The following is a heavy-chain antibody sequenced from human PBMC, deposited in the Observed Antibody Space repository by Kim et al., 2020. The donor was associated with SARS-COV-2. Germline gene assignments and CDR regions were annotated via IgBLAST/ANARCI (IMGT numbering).Heavy chain of an antibody. J-gene: IGHJ3*02. V-gene: IGHV7-4-1*02. CDR2: INTNTGNP. CDR1: RYTFTSYG. CDR3: VRDAVTTFGAFDI. Sequence: ASVKVSCRASRYTFTSYGINWVRQAPGQGLEWMGWINTNTGNPTYAQGFTGRFVFSLDTSVSTAYLQISSLKAEDSAVYYCVRDAVTTFGAFDIWGQGTMVPVSS. D-gene: IGHD4-17*01.